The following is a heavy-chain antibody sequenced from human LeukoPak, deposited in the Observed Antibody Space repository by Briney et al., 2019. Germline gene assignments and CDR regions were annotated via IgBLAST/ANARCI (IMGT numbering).Heavy chain of an antibody. J-gene: IGHJ4*02. CDR2: INHSGST. D-gene: IGHD6-19*01. CDR3: ASDPGYSSGPYYFDY. Sequence: KPSESLSLTCAVYGGSFSGYYWSWIRQPPGKGLEWIGEINHSGSTNYNPSLKSRVIISVDTSKNQFSLKLISVTAADTAVYYCASDPGYSSGPYYFDYWGQGTLVTVSS. CDR1: GGSFSGYY. V-gene: IGHV4-34*01.